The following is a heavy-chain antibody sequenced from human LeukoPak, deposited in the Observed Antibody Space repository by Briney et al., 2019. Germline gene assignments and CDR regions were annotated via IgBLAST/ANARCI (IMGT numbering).Heavy chain of an antibody. Sequence: PGGSLRLSCAASGFTFSGSAMHWVRQASGKGLEWVGRIRSKANSYATAYAASVKGRFTISRDDSKNTAYLQMNSLKTEDTAVYYCARSLRGYSGRYYYYYMDVWGKGTTVTVSS. V-gene: IGHV3-73*01. CDR3: ARSLRGYSGRYYYYYMDV. J-gene: IGHJ6*03. CDR1: GFTFSGSA. CDR2: IRSKANSYAT. D-gene: IGHD5-12*01.